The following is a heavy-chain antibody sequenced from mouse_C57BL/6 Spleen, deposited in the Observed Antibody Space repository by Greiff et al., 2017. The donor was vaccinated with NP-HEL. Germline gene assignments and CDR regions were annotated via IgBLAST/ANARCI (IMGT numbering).Heavy chain of an antibody. J-gene: IGHJ1*03. CDR3: ARNSNQYFDV. CDR2: ISSGSSTI. D-gene: IGHD2-5*01. Sequence: EVQRVESGGGLVKPGGSLKLSCAASGFTFSDYGMHWVRQAPEKGLEWVAYISSGSSTIYYADTVKGRFTISRDNAKNTLFLQMTSLRSEDTAMYYCARNSNQYFDVWGTGTTVTVSS. CDR1: GFTFSDYG. V-gene: IGHV5-17*01.